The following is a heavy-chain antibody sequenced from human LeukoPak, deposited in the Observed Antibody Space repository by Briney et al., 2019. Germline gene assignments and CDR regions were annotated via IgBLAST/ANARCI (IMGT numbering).Heavy chain of an antibody. Sequence: PGGSLRLSCAASRFTFSNYAMHWVRQAPGKGLEWVAVISKDGSEKFYADSVKGRFSISRDNSENIVYLQWNNLRVEDTAVYYCARDLLGMDVWGQETTVTVSS. J-gene: IGHJ6*02. CDR1: RFTFSNYA. CDR2: ISKDGSEK. V-gene: IGHV3-30-3*01. CDR3: ARDLLGMDV.